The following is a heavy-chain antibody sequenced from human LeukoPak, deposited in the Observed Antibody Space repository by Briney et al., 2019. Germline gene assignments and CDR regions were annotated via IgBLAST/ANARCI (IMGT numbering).Heavy chain of an antibody. D-gene: IGHD6-19*01. CDR3: ARKGSGWHTLEY. Sequence: SETLSLTCTVSGGSLGSYYWNWIRQPPGKGLEWIGYIYYSGSTNYNPSLKSRVTISVDTSKNQLSLRLTSVTAADTAVYYCARKGSGWHTLEYWGQGTLVTVSS. V-gene: IGHV4-59*01. CDR1: GGSLGSYY. J-gene: IGHJ4*02. CDR2: IYYSGST.